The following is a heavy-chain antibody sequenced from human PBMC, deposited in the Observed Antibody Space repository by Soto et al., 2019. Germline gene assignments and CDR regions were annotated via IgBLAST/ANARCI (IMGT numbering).Heavy chain of an antibody. V-gene: IGHV3-7*01. CDR2: INEDGSEQ. D-gene: IGHD3-10*01. CDR3: ARILYPYNI. CDR1: GFSLGDYG. J-gene: IGHJ4*03. Sequence: GGSLRLSCAASGFSLGDYGMGWVRQAPGKGLEWVANINEDGSEQYYVDSVKGRFTISRDNTKNSLYLQMSSLRAEDTAVYYCARILYPYNIWGQGTVVTVSS.